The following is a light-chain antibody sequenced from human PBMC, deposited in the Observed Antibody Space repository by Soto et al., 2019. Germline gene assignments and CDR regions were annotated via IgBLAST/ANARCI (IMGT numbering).Light chain of an antibody. CDR3: QQSYSNSIT. CDR1: QSISSY. CDR2: AAS. V-gene: IGKV1-39*01. J-gene: IGKJ5*01. Sequence: DIHMTQSPSSLSASVGNIVTITCRASQSISSYLNWYQQKPGKAPKLLIYAASSLQSEVPSRLSGSGYGTDLTLTISGLQPEDFETYYCQQSYSNSITFGQGTRLEI.